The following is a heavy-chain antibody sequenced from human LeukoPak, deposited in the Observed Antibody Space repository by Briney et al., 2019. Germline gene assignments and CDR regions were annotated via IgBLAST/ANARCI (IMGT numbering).Heavy chain of an antibody. D-gene: IGHD3-22*01. CDR2: INPNSGDT. V-gene: IGHV1-2*02. Sequence: ASVKVSCKASGYSFTGYYMHWVRQAPGQGLEWMAWINPNSGDTNFAQKFQGRVTMTRDTSISTVYMELSRLRSDDTAVFFCARGYYDSSDFEYFQHWGQGTLVTVSS. CDR3: ARGYYDSSDFEYFQH. J-gene: IGHJ1*01. CDR1: GYSFTGYY.